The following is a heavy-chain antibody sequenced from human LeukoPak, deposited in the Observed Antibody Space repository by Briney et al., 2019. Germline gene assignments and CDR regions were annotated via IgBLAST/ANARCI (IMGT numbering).Heavy chain of an antibody. CDR1: GFTFSSYS. V-gene: IGHV3-21*01. CDR3: ARDAAHDYGDYGRMYYFDY. Sequence: GGSLRLSCAASGFTFSSYSMNWVRQAPGKGLEWVSSISSSSSYIYYADSAKGRFTISRDNAKNSLYLQMNSLRAEDTAVYYCARDAAHDYGDYGRMYYFDYWGQGTLVTVSS. D-gene: IGHD4-17*01. CDR2: ISSSSSYI. J-gene: IGHJ4*02.